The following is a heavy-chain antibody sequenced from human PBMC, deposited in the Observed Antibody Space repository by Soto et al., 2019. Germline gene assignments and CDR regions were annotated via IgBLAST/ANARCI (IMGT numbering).Heavy chain of an antibody. D-gene: IGHD3-9*01. V-gene: IGHV3-30*18. CDR2: ILYDGTNK. CDR3: AKDRYAILAGSNWFGP. Sequence: QVQLVESGGGVVQPGRSLRLSCAASGFTFSSFGMHWVRQAPGKGLEWVAVILYDGTNKYYAASVKGRFTISRDNSKNTLYLQVNGLGAEDTAVYYCAKDRYAILAGSNWFGPWGQGTRVTVSS. CDR1: GFTFSSFG. J-gene: IGHJ5*02.